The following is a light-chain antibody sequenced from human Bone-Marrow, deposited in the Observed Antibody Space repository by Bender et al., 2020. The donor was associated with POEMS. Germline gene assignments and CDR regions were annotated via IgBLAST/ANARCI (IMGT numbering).Light chain of an antibody. CDR3: NSYTTSSTYV. Sequence: QSALTQPRSVSGSPGQSVTISCTGTNSDIGGYDYVSWYQQHPGKAPKLMIYDVSDRPSGVSIRFSGSKSGNTASLTISGLQAEDEADYYCNSYTTSSTYVFGTGTKVTVL. J-gene: IGLJ1*01. V-gene: IGLV2-14*03. CDR1: NSDIGGYDY. CDR2: DVS.